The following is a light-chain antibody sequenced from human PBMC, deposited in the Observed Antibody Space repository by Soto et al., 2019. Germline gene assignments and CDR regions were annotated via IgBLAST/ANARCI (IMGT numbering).Light chain of an antibody. Sequence: QSALTQPASVSGCPGQSITISCTGTSSDVGAYNYVSWYQQHPGKAPKLMIYDVTNRPSGVSNRFSGSKSGYTASLTISGLQAEDEADYYCSSYTTSSTYVFGTGSKVTVL. CDR3: SSYTTSSTYV. J-gene: IGLJ1*01. CDR2: DVT. V-gene: IGLV2-14*03. CDR1: SSDVGAYNY.